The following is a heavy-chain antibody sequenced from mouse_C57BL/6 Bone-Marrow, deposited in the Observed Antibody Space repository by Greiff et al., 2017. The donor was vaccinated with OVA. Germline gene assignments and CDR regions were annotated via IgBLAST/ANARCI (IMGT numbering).Heavy chain of an antibody. CDR3: ARGPYDYDWFAY. V-gene: IGHV3-6*01. D-gene: IGHD2-4*01. CDR2: ISYDGSN. CDR1: GYSITSGYY. J-gene: IGHJ3*01. Sequence: VQLKESGPGLVKPSQSLSLTCSVTGYSITSGYYWNWIRQFPGNKLEWMGYISYDGSNNYNPSLKNRISITRDTSKNQFFLKLNSVTTEDTATYYCARGPYDYDWFAYWGQGTLVTVSA.